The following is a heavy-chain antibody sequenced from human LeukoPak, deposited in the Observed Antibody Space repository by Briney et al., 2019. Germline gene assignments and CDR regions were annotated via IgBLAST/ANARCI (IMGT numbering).Heavy chain of an antibody. J-gene: IGHJ4*02. CDR2: INHSGST. CDR1: GGSLRGYY. V-gene: IGHV4-34*01. CDR3: ARGPPYSSSWYYFDY. Sequence: SETLSLTCAVYGGSLRGYYWSWIRQPPGKGLEWIGEINHSGSTNYNPSLKSRVTISVDTSKNQFSLKLSSVTAADTAVYYCARGPPYSSSWYYFDYWGQGTLVTVSS. D-gene: IGHD6-13*01.